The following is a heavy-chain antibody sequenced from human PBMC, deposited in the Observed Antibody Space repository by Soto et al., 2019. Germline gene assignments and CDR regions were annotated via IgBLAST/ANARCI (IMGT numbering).Heavy chain of an antibody. Sequence: SETLSLTCAVSGGSISSGGYSWSWIRQPPGKGLEWIGYIYHSGSTYYNPSLKSRVTISVDRSKNQFSLKLSSVTAADTAVYYCARVRGGSSVMGFDPWRQGTLVTGS. J-gene: IGHJ5*02. CDR1: GGSISSGGYS. CDR3: ARVRGGSSVMGFDP. D-gene: IGHD2-15*01. V-gene: IGHV4-30-2*01. CDR2: IYHSGST.